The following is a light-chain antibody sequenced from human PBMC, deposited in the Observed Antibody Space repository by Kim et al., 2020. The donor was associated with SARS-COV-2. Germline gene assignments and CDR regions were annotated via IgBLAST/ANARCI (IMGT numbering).Light chain of an antibody. CDR3: QAWDSSTGG. CDR2: QDS. Sequence: SYELTQPPSVSVSPGQTASITCSGDKLGDKYACWYQQKPGQSPVLVIYQDSKRPSGIPERFSGSNSGNTATLTISGTQAMDEADYYCQAWDSSTGGFGG. CDR1: KLGDKY. J-gene: IGLJ3*02. V-gene: IGLV3-1*01.